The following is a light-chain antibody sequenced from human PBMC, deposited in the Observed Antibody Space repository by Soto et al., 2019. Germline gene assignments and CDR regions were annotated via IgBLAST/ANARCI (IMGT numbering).Light chain of an antibody. J-gene: IGLJ3*02. CDR2: ETS. Sequence: QSVLTQPASVSGSPGQSITISCTGTSSDVGTYNLVSWYQHHPGKAPKLTIYETSKRPSGVSNRFFGSKSGNTASLTISGLQAEYEADYYCCSFAHGSKLMFGGGTKVTVL. CDR3: CSFAHGSKLM. CDR1: SSDVGTYNL. V-gene: IGLV2-23*01.